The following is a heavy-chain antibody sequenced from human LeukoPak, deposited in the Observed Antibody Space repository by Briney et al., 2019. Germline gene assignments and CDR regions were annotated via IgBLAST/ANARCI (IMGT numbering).Heavy chain of an antibody. CDR3: AVLKYSGSGHAS. Sequence: PGKSLRLSCAVSGFTINDYGVHWVRQAPGKGLEWVAVMWYDGSSQSYADSVEGRFTISRDNSNNTLYLQMNSLKAEDTAVYYCAVLKYSGSGHASWGQGPLVTVSS. CDR2: MWYDGSSQ. V-gene: IGHV3-33*01. D-gene: IGHD5-12*01. CDR1: GFTINDYG. J-gene: IGHJ5*02.